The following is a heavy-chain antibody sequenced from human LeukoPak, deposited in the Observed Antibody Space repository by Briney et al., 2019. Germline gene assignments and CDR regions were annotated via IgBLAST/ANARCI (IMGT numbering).Heavy chain of an antibody. D-gene: IGHD3-22*01. Sequence: GGSLRLSCAASGFTFSSCSMNWVRQAPGKGLEWVSYISSSSSTIYYADSVKGRFTISRDNAKNSLYLQMNSLRAEDTAVYYCARDLGFTYYDSSGYYSRFDYWGQGTLVTVSS. CDR2: ISSSSSTI. V-gene: IGHV3-48*01. CDR1: GFTFSSCS. J-gene: IGHJ4*02. CDR3: ARDLGFTYYDSSGYYSRFDY.